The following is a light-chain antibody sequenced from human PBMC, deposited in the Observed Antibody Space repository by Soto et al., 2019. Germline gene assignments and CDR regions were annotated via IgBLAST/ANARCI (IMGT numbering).Light chain of an antibody. CDR3: QSYDSSLSVVV. V-gene: IGLV1-40*01. J-gene: IGLJ2*01. CDR1: NSNIGAGHV. CDR2: SNT. Sequence: QSVLTQPPSVSGAPGQRVSISCTGTNSNIGAGHVVHWYQQLPGTVPKLLIYSNTHRASGVPDRFSASKSGTSASLAIAGLQTEDEADYYCQSYDSSLSVVVFGGGTKLTVL.